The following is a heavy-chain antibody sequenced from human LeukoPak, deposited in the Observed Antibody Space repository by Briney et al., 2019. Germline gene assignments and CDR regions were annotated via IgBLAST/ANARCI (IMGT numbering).Heavy chain of an antibody. CDR3: ARYYYDSSGYYYFDY. D-gene: IGHD3-22*01. J-gene: IGHJ4*02. V-gene: IGHV4-59*01. CDR2: IYYSGRT. Sequence: SETLSLTCSVSGGSISSYYWSWIRQPPGRGLEWIGYIYYSGRTSYNPSLKSRVTISVDTSKNQFSLRLSSVTAADTAVYYCARYYYDSSGYYYFDYWGQGTLVTVSS. CDR1: GGSISSYY.